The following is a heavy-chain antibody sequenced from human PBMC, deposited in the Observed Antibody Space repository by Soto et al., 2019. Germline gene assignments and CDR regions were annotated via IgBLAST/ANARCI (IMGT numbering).Heavy chain of an antibody. D-gene: IGHD6-19*01. CDR3: ASSGYSSGWPYYYYYGMDV. Sequence: KVSCKASGGTFSSYAISWVRQAPGQGLEWMGGIIPIFGTANYAQKSQGRVTITADKSTSTAYMELSSLRSEDTAVYYCASSGYSSGWPYYYYYGMDVWGQGTTVTVSS. CDR1: GGTFSSYA. CDR2: IIPIFGTA. J-gene: IGHJ6*02. V-gene: IGHV1-69*06.